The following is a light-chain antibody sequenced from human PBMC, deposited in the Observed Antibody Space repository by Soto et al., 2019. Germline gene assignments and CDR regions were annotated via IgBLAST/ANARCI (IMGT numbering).Light chain of an antibody. CDR2: ENN. V-gene: IGLV1-51*02. Sequence: QSVLTQPPSVSAAPGQKVTISCSGSSSNIGNNYVSWYQQLPGTAPKLLIYENNKRPSGIPDRFSGSKSGTSATLAITGLQTGDEADYYCGTWDSSLSAWVFGGGTQLTVL. J-gene: IGLJ3*02. CDR3: GTWDSSLSAWV. CDR1: SSNIGNNY.